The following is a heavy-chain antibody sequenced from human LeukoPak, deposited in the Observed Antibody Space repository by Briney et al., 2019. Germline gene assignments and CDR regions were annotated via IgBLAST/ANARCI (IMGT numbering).Heavy chain of an antibody. CDR1: GYTFTNYY. D-gene: IGHD2-8*01. V-gene: IGHV1-2*06. CDR3: ARGYCTNGVCYLVFDY. CDR2: INPNSGGT. Sequence: ASVKVSCKTSGYTFTNYYMHWVRQAPGQGLEWMGRINPNSGGTNYAQKFQGRVTMTRDTSISTAYMELSRLRSDDTAVYYCARGYCTNGVCYLVFDYWGQGTLVTVSS. J-gene: IGHJ4*02.